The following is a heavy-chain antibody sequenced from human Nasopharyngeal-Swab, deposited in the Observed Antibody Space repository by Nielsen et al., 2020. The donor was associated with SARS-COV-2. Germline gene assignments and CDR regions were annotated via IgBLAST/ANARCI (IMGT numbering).Heavy chain of an antibody. CDR2: ISASGSFK. J-gene: IGHJ6*03. Sequence: GASLKISCAASAFPFSSFEVNWVRQAPGKGLEWISYISASGSFKYYADSVKGRFTISRDNARKSLYLQMDSLRGEDTGVYYCAGRGISVSGDYYYYMDVWGKGTPVTVSS. D-gene: IGHD3-3*02. CDR3: AGRGISVSGDYYYYMDV. V-gene: IGHV3-48*03. CDR1: AFPFSSFE.